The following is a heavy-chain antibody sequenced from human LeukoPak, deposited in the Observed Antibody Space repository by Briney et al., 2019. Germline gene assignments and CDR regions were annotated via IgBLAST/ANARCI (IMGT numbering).Heavy chain of an antibody. CDR2: LYYSGRT. D-gene: IGHD3-9*01. J-gene: IGHJ3*02. CDR1: GYSISSGYY. Sequence: SETLSLTCTVSGYSISSGYYWGWIRQPPGKGLEWIGYLYYSGRTNYNPSLKSRPTISVDTSKNQFSLKLSSVTAADTAVYYCARGGAAYYDILTGPRVDAFDIWGQGTMVTVSS. CDR3: ARGGAAYYDILTGPRVDAFDI. V-gene: IGHV4-61*01.